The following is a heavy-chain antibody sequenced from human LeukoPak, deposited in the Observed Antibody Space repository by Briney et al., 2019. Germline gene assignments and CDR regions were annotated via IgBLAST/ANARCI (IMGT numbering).Heavy chain of an antibody. CDR2: VLYDGSKK. Sequence: PGGSLRLSCAASGSTFNKYTMHWVRQAPGKGLEWVGVVLYDGSKKNNADSVKGRFTISRDNSKNMMYVQMNSLRPEDTALYYCARDNWGGAFDIWGQGTMVTVSS. D-gene: IGHD7-27*01. V-gene: IGHV3-30*04. J-gene: IGHJ3*02. CDR1: GSTFNKYT. CDR3: ARDNWGGAFDI.